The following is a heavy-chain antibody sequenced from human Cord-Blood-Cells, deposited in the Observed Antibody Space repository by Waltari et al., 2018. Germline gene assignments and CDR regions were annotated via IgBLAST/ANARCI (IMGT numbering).Heavy chain of an antibody. V-gene: IGHV1-2*06. CDR1: GYTFTGYY. Sequence: QVQLVQSGAEVKKPGASVKVSCKASGYTFTGYYIHWVGQAPGQGLEWMGRINPNSGGTNYAQKFQGRVTMTRDTSISTAYMELSRLRSDDTAVYYCYVDIVAPRGYYYGMDVWGQGTTVTVSS. D-gene: IGHD5-12*01. J-gene: IGHJ6*02. CDR2: INPNSGGT. CDR3: YVDIVAPRGYYYGMDV.